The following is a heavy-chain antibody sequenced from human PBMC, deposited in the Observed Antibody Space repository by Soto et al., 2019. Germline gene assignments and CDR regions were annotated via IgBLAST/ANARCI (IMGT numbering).Heavy chain of an antibody. J-gene: IGHJ5*02. V-gene: IGHV4-34*01. CDR1: GGSFSGYY. CDR3: ARVFDFWSGYYRYNWFDP. Sequence: SETLSLTCAVYGGSFSGYYWSWIRQPPGKGLEWIGEINHSGSTNYNPSLKSRVTISVDTSKNQFSLKLSSVTAADTAVYYCARVFDFWSGYYRYNWFDPWGQGTLVTVSS. D-gene: IGHD3-3*01. CDR2: INHSGST.